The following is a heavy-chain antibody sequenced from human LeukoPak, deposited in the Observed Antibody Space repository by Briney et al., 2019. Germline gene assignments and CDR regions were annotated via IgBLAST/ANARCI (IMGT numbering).Heavy chain of an antibody. V-gene: IGHV3-30*04. J-gene: IGHJ4*02. D-gene: IGHD2-2*01. Sequence: GGSLRLSCAASGLTFSSYAMHWVRQAPGKGLEWMAVISYDGSHKYYADSVKGRFTFSRDNSKNTLYLQMNSLRAEDTAVYYCARDRGVGQYGYFDYWGQGTLVTVSS. CDR1: GLTFSSYA. CDR2: ISYDGSHK. CDR3: ARDRGVGQYGYFDY.